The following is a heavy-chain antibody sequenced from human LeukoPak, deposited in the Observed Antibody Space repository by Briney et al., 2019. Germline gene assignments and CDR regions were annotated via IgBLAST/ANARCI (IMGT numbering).Heavy chain of an antibody. CDR2: IRWSGITT. CDR3: ARERPPYCSGSSCRYFDY. D-gene: IGHD2-2*01. Sequence: GGSLRLSCVGSGFTFEEYGMSWVRQTPGKGLEWVAGIRWSGITTGYADSVKGRFTISRDNAENSVDLQMNSLRPEDTGIYYCARERPPYCSGSSCRYFDYWGQGTLVTVSS. V-gene: IGHV3-20*04. J-gene: IGHJ4*02. CDR1: GFTFEEYG.